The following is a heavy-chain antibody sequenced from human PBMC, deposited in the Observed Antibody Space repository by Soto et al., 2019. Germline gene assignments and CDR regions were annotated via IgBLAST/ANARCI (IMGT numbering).Heavy chain of an antibody. D-gene: IGHD5-12*01. CDR1: GGAVGSNAYS. J-gene: IGHJ6*02. V-gene: IGHV4-61*08. Sequence: SDALCLPGCVVGGAVGSNAYSWSWIRQPPGKGLEWIGYFFYSGGTNYNPSLKSRVTISVDTSKNQFSLKLRSVTAADTAVYYCARVLRDDYLSVVYGMDVWGQGTSVTVSS. CDR2: FFYSGGT. CDR3: ARVLRDDYLSVVYGMDV.